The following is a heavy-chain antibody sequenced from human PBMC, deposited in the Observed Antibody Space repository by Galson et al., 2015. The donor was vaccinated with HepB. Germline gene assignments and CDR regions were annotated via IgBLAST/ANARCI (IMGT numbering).Heavy chain of an antibody. Sequence: SLRLSCAASGFTFSDFYMSWIRQAPGKGLEWVSYIGTTDTTKYYADSVKGRFTISRDNAKNSLYLQMNSLRAEDTAVYYCARDKGAHSSASNYYYFHYGLDVWGQGTTVTVSS. CDR2: IGTTDTTK. V-gene: IGHV3-11*01. CDR1: GFTFSDFY. D-gene: IGHD6-25*01. J-gene: IGHJ6*02. CDR3: ARDKGAHSSASNYYYFHYGLDV.